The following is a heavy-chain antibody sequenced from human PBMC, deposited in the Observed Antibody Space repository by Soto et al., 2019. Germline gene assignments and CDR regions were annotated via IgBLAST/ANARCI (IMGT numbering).Heavy chain of an antibody. J-gene: IGHJ5*02. D-gene: IGHD6-13*01. CDR1: GFTFSSYA. V-gene: IGHV3-23*01. CDR3: AKAYSNSWPNDWFDP. CDR2: ITGSGAGS. Sequence: EVQLLESGGGWLQPGGSLRLSCAASGFTFSSYAMNWVRQAPGKGLEWVSGITGSGAGSYYSDSVKGRFTISRDNSKNTLYLQMNRLRAEDTAGYYCAKAYSNSWPNDWFDPWGQGTLVTVSS.